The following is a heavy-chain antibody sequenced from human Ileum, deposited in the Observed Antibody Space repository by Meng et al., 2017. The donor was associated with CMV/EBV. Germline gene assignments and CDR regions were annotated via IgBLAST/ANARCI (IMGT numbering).Heavy chain of an antibody. CDR3: ARESALLRFDH. CDR1: GDSVSTNHVA. J-gene: IGHJ4*02. Sequence: QLQQSGAGLVKPSQTLSLTCAISGDSVSTNHVACNWISQSPLRGLEWLGRTAYRSRWDYEYSVSVKSRITISPDTSKNQFSLQLRSVTPEDTAVYYCARESALLRFDHWGQGTLVTVSS. V-gene: IGHV6-1*01. CDR2: TAYRSRWDY.